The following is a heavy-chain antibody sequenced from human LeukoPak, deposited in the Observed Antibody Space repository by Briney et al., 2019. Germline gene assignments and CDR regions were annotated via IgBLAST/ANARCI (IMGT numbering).Heavy chain of an antibody. CDR1: GGSISSSSYY. V-gene: IGHV4-39*07. CDR2: IYYSGST. CDR3: ARGVGWGHFDY. D-gene: IGHD2-15*01. J-gene: IGHJ4*02. Sequence: SETLSLTCTVSGGSISSSSYYWGWIRQPPGKGLEWIGSIYYSGSTYYNPSLKSRVIISVDTSKNQFSLKLSSVTAADTAVYYCARGVGWGHFDYWGQGTLVTVSS.